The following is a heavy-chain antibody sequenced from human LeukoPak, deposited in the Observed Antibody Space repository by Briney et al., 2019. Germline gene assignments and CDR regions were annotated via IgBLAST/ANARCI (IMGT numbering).Heavy chain of an antibody. CDR2: INPNSGGT. Sequence: GASVRISCKASGYTFTGYYMHWVRQAPGQGLECMGWINPNSGGTNYAQKFQGRVTMTRDTSISTAYMELSRLRSDDTAVYYCARQAYCGGDCYSDAFDIWGQGTMVTVSS. V-gene: IGHV1-2*02. CDR1: GYTFTGYY. D-gene: IGHD2-21*02. J-gene: IGHJ3*02. CDR3: ARQAYCGGDCYSDAFDI.